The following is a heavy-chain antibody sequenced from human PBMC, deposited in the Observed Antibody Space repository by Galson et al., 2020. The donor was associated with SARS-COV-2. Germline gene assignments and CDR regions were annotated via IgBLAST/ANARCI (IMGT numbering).Heavy chain of an antibody. V-gene: IGHV4-39*01. D-gene: IGHD5-12*01. Sequence: SETLSLTCTVSGGSISSSSYYWGWIRQPPGKGLEWIGSIYYSGSTYYNPSLKSRVTISVDTSKNQFSLKLSSVTAADTAVYYCARLVADALKGGFDIWGQGTTVTVSS. CDR1: GGSISSSSYY. CDR3: ARLVADALKGGFDI. J-gene: IGHJ3*02. CDR2: IYYSGST.